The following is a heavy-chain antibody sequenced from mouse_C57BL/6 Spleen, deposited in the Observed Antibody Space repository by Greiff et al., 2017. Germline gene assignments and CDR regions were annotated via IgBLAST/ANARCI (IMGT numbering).Heavy chain of an antibody. CDR1: GYSFTGYY. CDR2: INPSTGGT. Sequence: VQLQQSGPELVKPGASVKISCKASGYSFTGYYMNWVKQSPEKSLEWIGEINPSTGGTTYNQKFKAKDTLTVDKSSSTAYMQLKSLTSEDSAVYYCARDYSNYWYFDVWGTGTTVTVSS. D-gene: IGHD2-5*01. V-gene: IGHV1-42*01. CDR3: ARDYSNYWYFDV. J-gene: IGHJ1*03.